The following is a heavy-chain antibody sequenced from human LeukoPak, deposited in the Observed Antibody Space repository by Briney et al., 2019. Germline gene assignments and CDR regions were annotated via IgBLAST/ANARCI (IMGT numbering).Heavy chain of an antibody. CDR2: IYHSGST. J-gene: IGHJ4*02. D-gene: IGHD3-10*01. CDR3: ARRRWGYGSGSHLFDY. V-gene: IGHV4-38-2*02. Sequence: SETLSLTCTVSGYSISSGYYWGWIRQPPGKGLEWIGSIYHSGSTNYNPSLKSRVTISVDTSKNQFSLKLSSVTAADTAVYYCARRRWGYGSGSHLFDYWGQGTLVTVSS. CDR1: GYSISSGYY.